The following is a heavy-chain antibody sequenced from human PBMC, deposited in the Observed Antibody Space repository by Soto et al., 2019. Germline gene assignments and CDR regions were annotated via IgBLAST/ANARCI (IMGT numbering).Heavy chain of an antibody. CDR2: IYWDDDK. J-gene: IGHJ4*02. CDR1: GFSLSTSAVG. Sequence: QITLKESGPTQVKPTQTLTLTCTFSGFSLSTSAVGVGWIRQPPGKALEWLALIYWDDDKRYSPSLKSRLTXXKDTSKNQVVLTMTNMDPVDTATYYCAHYYTGYDYWGQGTLVTVSS. CDR3: AHYYTGYDY. V-gene: IGHV2-5*02. D-gene: IGHD3-10*01.